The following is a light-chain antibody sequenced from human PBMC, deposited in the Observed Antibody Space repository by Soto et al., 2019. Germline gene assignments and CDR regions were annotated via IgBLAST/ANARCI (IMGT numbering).Light chain of an antibody. CDR1: RGISSY. CDR3: QQLNSYLIT. CDR2: AAS. V-gene: IGKV1-9*01. J-gene: IGKJ5*01. Sequence: QLTQSPSFLSASVGDRVTITCRASRGISSYLAWYQQKPGKAPKLLIYAASTLHTGVPSRFSGSGSGTEFTLAISSLQPEDFATYYCQQLNSYLITFGQGTRLEI.